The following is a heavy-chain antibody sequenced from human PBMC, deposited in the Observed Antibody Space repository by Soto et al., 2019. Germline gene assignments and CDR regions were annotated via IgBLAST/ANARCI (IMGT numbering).Heavy chain of an antibody. Sequence: NPSETLSLTCAVYGGSFSGYYWSWIRQPPGKGLEWIGEINHSGSTNYNPSLKSRVTISVDTSKNQFSLKLSSVTAADTAVYYCKRLGQWLRSTRGGFDYWGQGTLVAVAS. CDR1: GGSFSGYY. D-gene: IGHD5-12*01. CDR3: KRLGQWLRSTRGGFDY. V-gene: IGHV4-34*01. CDR2: INHSGST. J-gene: IGHJ4*02.